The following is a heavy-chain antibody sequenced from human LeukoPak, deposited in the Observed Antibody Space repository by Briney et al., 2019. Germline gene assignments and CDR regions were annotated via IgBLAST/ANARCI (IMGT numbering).Heavy chain of an antibody. V-gene: IGHV6-1*01. CDR2: TYYRSKWYN. Sequence: SQTLSLTCAISGDSVSSNSAAWNWIRQSSSRGLEWLGRTYYRSKWYNDYAVSVKSRITINPDTSKNQFSLQLNSVTPEDTAVYYCARVGGRTYNWFDPWGQGTLVTVSS. J-gene: IGHJ5*02. CDR3: ARVGGRTYNWFDP. D-gene: IGHD3-16*01. CDR1: GDSVSSNSAA.